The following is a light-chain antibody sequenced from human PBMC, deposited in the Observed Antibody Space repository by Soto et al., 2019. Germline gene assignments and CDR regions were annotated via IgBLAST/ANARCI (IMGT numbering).Light chain of an antibody. V-gene: IGLV1-47*02. CDR3: AAWDDSLSGPV. CDR2: SNN. CDR1: SSNIGSNS. Sequence: QSVLSQPPSASGTPGQRVTISCSGSSSNIGSNSLYWYQQFPGAAPKLRIYSNNQRPSGVPDRFSVSKSGSSASLAISGLRSGDEADYYCAAWDDSLSGPVFGGGTKVTVL. J-gene: IGLJ3*02.